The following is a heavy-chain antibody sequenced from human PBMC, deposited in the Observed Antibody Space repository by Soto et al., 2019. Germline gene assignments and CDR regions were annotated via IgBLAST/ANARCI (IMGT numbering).Heavy chain of an antibody. Sequence: QVTLKESGPVLVKPTETLTLTCTVSGFSLSKARMGVSWIRQPPGKALEWLAHIFWNDERSYNTSLKSRLTISKDTSKSQVVLTMTNVDPVDTGTYFFTRALREALPINYFDSWGQGTLVTVSS. CDR3: TRALREALPINYFDS. CDR2: IFWNDER. J-gene: IGHJ4*02. V-gene: IGHV2-26*01. CDR1: GFSLSKARMG. D-gene: IGHD1-26*01.